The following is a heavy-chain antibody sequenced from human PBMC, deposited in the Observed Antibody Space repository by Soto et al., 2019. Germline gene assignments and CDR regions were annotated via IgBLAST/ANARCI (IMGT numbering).Heavy chain of an antibody. Sequence: ASVKVSCKASGGTFSSYAISWVRQAPGQGLEWMGGIIPIFGTANYAQKFQGRVTITADESTSTAYMELSSLRSEDTAVYYCARESGEEGLLPQYYFDYWGQGTLVTVSS. D-gene: IGHD3-3*01. CDR3: ARESGEEGLLPQYYFDY. CDR2: IIPIFGTA. J-gene: IGHJ4*02. CDR1: GGTFSSYA. V-gene: IGHV1-69*13.